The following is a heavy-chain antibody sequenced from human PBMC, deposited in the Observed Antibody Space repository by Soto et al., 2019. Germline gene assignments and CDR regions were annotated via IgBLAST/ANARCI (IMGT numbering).Heavy chain of an antibody. CDR1: GITFSNAW. Sequence: EVQLVESGGGLVKPGGSLRLSCAASGITFSNAWMTWVRQAPGKGLEWVGRIKSITDGGTTDYAAPVKGRFTISRDDSKDTLYLQMNNLRTEDTAVYHCTTDSADIVVAPATFGMDVWGQGTTVTVSS. CDR2: IKSITDGGTT. CDR3: TTDSADIVVAPATFGMDV. V-gene: IGHV3-15*01. J-gene: IGHJ6*02. D-gene: IGHD2-15*01.